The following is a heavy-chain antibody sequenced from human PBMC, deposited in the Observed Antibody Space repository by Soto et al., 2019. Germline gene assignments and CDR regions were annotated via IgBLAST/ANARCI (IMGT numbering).Heavy chain of an antibody. Sequence: QVQLVQSGAEMKKPGASVKVSCKTSGYTFTGYYIHWVRQAPGQGLEWVGWVNPKRGNTDYAQKFQGRVTMTRDTSIDTAYMELRNLRSDDTAVYYCARDEADGTPRTNFDSWGQGTLVTVSS. CDR1: GYTFTGYY. CDR3: ARDEADGTPRTNFDS. CDR2: VNPKRGNT. D-gene: IGHD1-7*01. J-gene: IGHJ4*02. V-gene: IGHV1-2*02.